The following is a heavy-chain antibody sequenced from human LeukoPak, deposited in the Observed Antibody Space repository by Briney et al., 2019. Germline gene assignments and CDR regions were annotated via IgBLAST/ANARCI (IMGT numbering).Heavy chain of an antibody. J-gene: IGHJ4*02. CDR3: ARDRLRWPKIDY. D-gene: IGHD4-23*01. Sequence: PSETLSLTCTVSGGSISSSDYYWGWIRHPPGKRLERIGSIYYSVTTYYNPSLKSRVTISVDTSKNQFSLKLNSVTAADTAVYYCARDRLRWPKIDYWGQGTLVTVSS. V-gene: IGHV4-39*07. CDR2: IYYSVTT. CDR1: GGSISSSDYY.